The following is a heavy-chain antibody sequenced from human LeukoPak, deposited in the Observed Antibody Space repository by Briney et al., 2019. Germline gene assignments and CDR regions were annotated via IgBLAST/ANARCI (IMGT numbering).Heavy chain of an antibody. CDR1: GFTFSSYS. J-gene: IGHJ6*04. D-gene: IGHD3-3*01. CDR2: ISSSSSYI. CDR3: ARGDYDFWGGGPHGPF. Sequence: GGSLRLSCAASGFTFSSYSMNWVRQAPGKGLEWVSSISSSSSYIYYADSVKGRFTISRDNAKNSLYLQMNSLRAEDTAVYYCARGDYDFWGGGPHGPFWGKGTTVTVSS. V-gene: IGHV3-21*01.